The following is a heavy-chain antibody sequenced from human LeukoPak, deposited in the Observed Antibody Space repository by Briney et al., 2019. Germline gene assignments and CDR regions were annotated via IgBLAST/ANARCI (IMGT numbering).Heavy chain of an antibody. CDR3: ARGGAYCGGDCYQNAYYFDY. J-gene: IGHJ4*02. D-gene: IGHD2-21*02. Sequence: ASVKVSCKASGYTITGYYMHWVRPAPGQGLEWMGWINPNSGGTNYAQKFQGRVTMTRDTSISTAYMELSRLRSDDTAVYYCARGGAYCGGDCYQNAYYFDYWGQGTLVTVSS. CDR1: GYTITGYY. CDR2: INPNSGGT. V-gene: IGHV1-2*02.